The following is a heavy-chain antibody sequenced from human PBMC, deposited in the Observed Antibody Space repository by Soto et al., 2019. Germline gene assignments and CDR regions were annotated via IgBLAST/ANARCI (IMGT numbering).Heavy chain of an antibody. J-gene: IGHJ4*02. D-gene: IGHD1-26*01. Sequence: GGSLRLSCAASGFTFSNAWMSWVRQAPGKGLEWVGRIKSKTDGGTTDYAAPVKGRFTISRDDSKNTLYLQMNSLKTEDTAVYYCTTTRPGRYYFDYWGQGTLVTVSS. CDR1: GFTFSNAW. CDR3: TTTRPGRYYFDY. V-gene: IGHV3-15*01. CDR2: IKSKTDGGTT.